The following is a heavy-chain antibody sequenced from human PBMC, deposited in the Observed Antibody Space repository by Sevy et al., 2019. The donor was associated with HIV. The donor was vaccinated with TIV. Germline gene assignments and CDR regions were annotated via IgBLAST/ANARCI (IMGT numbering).Heavy chain of an antibody. CDR2: IHPNSGAT. J-gene: IGHJ4*02. D-gene: IGHD3-22*01. V-gene: IGHV1-2*02. CDR3: ASLYDSSGYYRY. CDR1: GYSFTGYY. Sequence: ASVKVSCKASGYSFTGYYMHWVRQAPGQGLEWMGWIHPNSGATNYVQEFQGRVTMTRDTSISTVYMELNRLRSDDTAVYYCASLYDSSGYYRYWGQGTLVTVSS.